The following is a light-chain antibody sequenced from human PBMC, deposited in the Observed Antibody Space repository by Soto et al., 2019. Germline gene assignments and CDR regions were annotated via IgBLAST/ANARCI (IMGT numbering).Light chain of an antibody. CDR2: WAS. Sequence: DIVMTQSPDSLAVSLGERATINCKSSQSVLYSSNNKNYLAWYQQKPGQPPKLLIYWASTRESGVPDRFSGSGSGTDFTLTISSLQAEDVAVYYCQQYYSHALTFGRGTKVEIK. CDR1: QSVLYSSNNKNY. J-gene: IGKJ4*01. V-gene: IGKV4-1*01. CDR3: QQYYSHALT.